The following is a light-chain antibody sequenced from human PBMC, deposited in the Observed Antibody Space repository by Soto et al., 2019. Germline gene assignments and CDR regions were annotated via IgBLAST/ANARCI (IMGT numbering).Light chain of an antibody. V-gene: IGLV2-23*01. J-gene: IGLJ1*01. CDR1: SSDVGSYNL. Sequence: QSVLTQPASVSGSTGQSITISCTETSSDVGSYNLVSWYQQHPGKAPKLMIYEGSKRPSGVSNRFSGSKSGNTASLTISGLQAEDEADDYCCSYAGSSTFYVFGTGTKVTVL. CDR3: CSYAGSSTFYV. CDR2: EGS.